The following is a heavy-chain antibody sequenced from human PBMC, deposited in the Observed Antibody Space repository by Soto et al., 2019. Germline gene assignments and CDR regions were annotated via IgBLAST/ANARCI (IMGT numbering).Heavy chain of an antibody. CDR1: GFTFSSYA. CDR2: ISGSGGST. Sequence: GESLKISCAASGFTFSSYAMSWVRQAPGKGLEWVSAISGSGGSTYYADSVKGRFTISRENSKNTRYLQMNSLRAEDTAVYYCAKDPRADYYDFWSGYASRGGPEPNNWFDPWGQGTLVTVSS. CDR3: AKDPRADYYDFWSGYASRGGPEPNNWFDP. V-gene: IGHV3-23*01. J-gene: IGHJ5*02. D-gene: IGHD3-3*01.